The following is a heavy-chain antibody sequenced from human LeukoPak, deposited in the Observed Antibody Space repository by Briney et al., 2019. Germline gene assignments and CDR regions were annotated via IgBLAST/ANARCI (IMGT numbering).Heavy chain of an antibody. CDR2: IYYSGST. J-gene: IGHJ4*02. V-gene: IGHV4-31*03. Sequence: PSQTLSLTCTVSGGSISRSGYYWSWIRQHPGRGLEWIGYIYYSGSTYYSPSLKGRVTISVDTSKNQLSLKLSSVTAADTAVYYCAREVGSSSSGFGYWGQGTLVTVSS. CDR3: AREVGSSSSGFGY. D-gene: IGHD6-6*01. CDR1: GGSISRSGYY.